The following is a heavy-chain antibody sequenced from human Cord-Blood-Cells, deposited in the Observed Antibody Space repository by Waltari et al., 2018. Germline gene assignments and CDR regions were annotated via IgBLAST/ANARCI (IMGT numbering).Heavy chain of an antibody. Sequence: QVQLQQWGAGLLKPSETLSLTCAVYCGSFRRYYWSWIRKPPGKGLAWIGEINNSGSTNYHPSLKSGISISVDTSKNQFSRKLSSVTAADTAVYYCASTANYYDSSGYYFAFDIWGQGTMVTVSS. V-gene: IGHV4-34*01. J-gene: IGHJ3*02. CDR2: INNSGST. CDR1: CGSFRRYY. CDR3: ASTANYYDSSGYYFAFDI. D-gene: IGHD3-22*01.